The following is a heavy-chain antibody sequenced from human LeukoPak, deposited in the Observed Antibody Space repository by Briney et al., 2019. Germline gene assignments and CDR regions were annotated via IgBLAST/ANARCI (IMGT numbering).Heavy chain of an antibody. J-gene: IGHJ4*02. CDR2: ISTSGSNT. V-gene: IGHV3-21*01. CDR1: GFTFSDFD. Sequence: GGSLRLSCVASGFTFSDFDMNWVRQAPGKGLEWVSSISTSGSNTYYADSVRGRFTISRHNAKNSIYLQLSSLRAEDSAVYYCAREGNYGARYIDHWGQGALVLVSS. CDR3: AREGNYGARYIDH. D-gene: IGHD4/OR15-4a*01.